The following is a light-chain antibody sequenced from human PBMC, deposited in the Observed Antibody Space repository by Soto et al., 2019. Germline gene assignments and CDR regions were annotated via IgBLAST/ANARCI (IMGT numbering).Light chain of an antibody. CDR2: RNN. V-gene: IGLV1-47*01. CDR3: AAWDGSLSSVL. Sequence: QSVLTQPPSASGTPGQRVTISCSGSSSNIGSNYVYWYQQLPGTAPKLLIYRNNQRPSGVPDRFSGSKSGTSASLAISGLRSEDEADYYCAAWDGSLSSVLFGGGTKLTVL. J-gene: IGLJ2*01. CDR1: SSNIGSNY.